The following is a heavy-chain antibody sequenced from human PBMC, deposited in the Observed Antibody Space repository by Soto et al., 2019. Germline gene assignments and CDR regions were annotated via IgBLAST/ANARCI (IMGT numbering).Heavy chain of an antibody. CDR1: GFSFSSYW. Sequence: GGSLRLSCAVSGFSFSSYWMSWVRQAPGKGLEWVANIKQDGSEKYYVDSVKGRFTISRDNAKNSLYLQMNSLRAEDTAVYYCARGSYYDSSGYSYWGQGTLVTVSS. CDR3: ARGSYYDSSGYSY. V-gene: IGHV3-7*01. D-gene: IGHD3-22*01. J-gene: IGHJ4*02. CDR2: IKQDGSEK.